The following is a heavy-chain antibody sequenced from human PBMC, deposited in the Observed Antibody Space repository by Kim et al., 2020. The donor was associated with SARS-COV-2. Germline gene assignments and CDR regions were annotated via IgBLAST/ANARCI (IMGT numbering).Heavy chain of an antibody. CDR3: ASGAPIVVVVAATEYDY. Sequence: ASVKVSCKASGYTFTSYYMHWVRQAPGQGLEWMGIINPSGGSTSYAQKFQGRVTMTRDTSTSTVYMELSSLRSEDTAVYYCASGAPIVVVVAATEYDYWGQGTLVTVSS. D-gene: IGHD2-15*01. V-gene: IGHV1-46*01. J-gene: IGHJ4*02. CDR1: GYTFTSYY. CDR2: INPSGGST.